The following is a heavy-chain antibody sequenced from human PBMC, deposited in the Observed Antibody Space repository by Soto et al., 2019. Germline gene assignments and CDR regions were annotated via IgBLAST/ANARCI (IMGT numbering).Heavy chain of an antibody. Sequence: SETLSLTCAVSGGSISSSNWWSWVRQPPGKGLEWIGEIYHSGSTNYNPSLKSRVTISVDKSKNQFSLKLSSVTAADTAVYYCARAERGYYDSSGFIDYWGQGTLVTVSS. J-gene: IGHJ4*02. V-gene: IGHV4-4*02. D-gene: IGHD3-22*01. CDR2: IYHSGST. CDR3: ARAERGYYDSSGFIDY. CDR1: GGSISSSNW.